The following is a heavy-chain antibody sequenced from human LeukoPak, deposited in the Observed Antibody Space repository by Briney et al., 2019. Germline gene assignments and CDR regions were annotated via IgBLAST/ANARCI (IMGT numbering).Heavy chain of an antibody. Sequence: ASVKVSCKVSGYTLTELSMHWVRQAPGKGLEWMGGFDPEDGETIYAQKFQGRVTMTEDTSTDTAYMELRSLRSDDTAVYYCARDRCSSTSCYWDYYYGMDVWGQGTTVTVSS. J-gene: IGHJ6*02. CDR2: FDPEDGET. D-gene: IGHD2-2*01. V-gene: IGHV1-24*01. CDR1: GYTLTELS. CDR3: ARDRCSSTSCYWDYYYGMDV.